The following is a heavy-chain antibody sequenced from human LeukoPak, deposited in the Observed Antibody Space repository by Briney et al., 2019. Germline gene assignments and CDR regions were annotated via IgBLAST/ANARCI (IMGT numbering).Heavy chain of an antibody. J-gene: IGHJ3*02. CDR2: NIPIFGTA. CDR3: ASNYDSSGYYSLRLAFDI. Sequence: ASVKVSCKASGGTFSSYAISWVRQAPGQGLEWMGGNIPIFGTANYAQKFQGRVTITADESTSTAYMELSSLRSEDTAVYYCASNYDSSGYYSLRLAFDIWGQGTMVTVSS. CDR1: GGTFSSYA. V-gene: IGHV1-69*13. D-gene: IGHD3-22*01.